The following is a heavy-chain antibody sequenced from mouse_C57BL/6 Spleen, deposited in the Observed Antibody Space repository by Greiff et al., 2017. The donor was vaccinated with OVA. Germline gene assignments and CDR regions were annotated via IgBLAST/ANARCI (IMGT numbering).Heavy chain of an antibody. D-gene: IGHD1-1*01. J-gene: IGHJ3*01. Sequence: EVQLQQSGAEPVRPGASVKLSCTASGFNIKDDYMHWVKQRPEQGLEWIGWIDPENGDTEYASKFQGKATITADTSSNTAYLQLSSLTSEDTAVYYCTHYYYGSSWFAYWGQGTLVTVSA. CDR1: GFNIKDDY. V-gene: IGHV14-4*01. CDR2: IDPENGDT. CDR3: THYYYGSSWFAY.